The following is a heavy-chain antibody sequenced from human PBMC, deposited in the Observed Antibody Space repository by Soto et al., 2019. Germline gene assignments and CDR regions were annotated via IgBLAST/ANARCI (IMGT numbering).Heavy chain of an antibody. D-gene: IGHD6-19*01. Sequence: GSLRLSCTASGFMFSAYAMLWVRPAPGKGLEWVAAMSYDGTNKYYADSLKGRFTISRDNSKNTLFLQMSSLTADDSAVYYCARDPSPYTSGWYGIDFWGLGTLVTVSS. J-gene: IGHJ4*01. V-gene: IGHV3-30-3*01. CDR2: MSYDGTNK. CDR1: GFMFSAYA. CDR3: ARDPSPYTSGWYGIDF.